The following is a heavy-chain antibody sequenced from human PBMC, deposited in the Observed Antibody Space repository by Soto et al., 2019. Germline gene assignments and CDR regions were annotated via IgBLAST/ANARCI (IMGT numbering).Heavy chain of an antibody. D-gene: IGHD2-2*01. CDR3: ARYIVVVPARLYYMDV. CDR2: ISSSSSYI. Sequence: PGGSLRLSCAASGFTFSSYSMNWVRQAPGKGLEWVSSISSSSSYIYYADSVKGRFTISRDNAKNSLYLQMNSLRAEDTAVYYCARYIVVVPARLYYMDVWGKGTTVTVSS. V-gene: IGHV3-21*01. J-gene: IGHJ6*03. CDR1: GFTFSSYS.